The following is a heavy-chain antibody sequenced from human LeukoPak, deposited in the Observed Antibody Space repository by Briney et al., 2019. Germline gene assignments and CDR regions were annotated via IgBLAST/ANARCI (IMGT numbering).Heavy chain of an antibody. Sequence: PGASLRLSCAASGFTFTNYWMHWVRQAPGKGLVWLPRITGDGSGTDYADSVRGRFTISRDNAKNTLFLQINSLRAEDTAVYYCARVPAAAAGAGIDYWGQGISVTVSS. CDR1: GFTFTNYW. CDR2: ITGDGSGT. CDR3: ARVPAAAAGAGIDY. V-gene: IGHV3-74*01. D-gene: IGHD6-13*01. J-gene: IGHJ4*02.